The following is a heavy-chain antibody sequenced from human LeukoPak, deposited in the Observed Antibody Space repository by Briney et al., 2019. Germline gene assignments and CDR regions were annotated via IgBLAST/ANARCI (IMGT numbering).Heavy chain of an antibody. CDR3: ARSPNSGYDPFDY. D-gene: IGHD5-12*01. CDR2: IYYSGSS. J-gene: IGHJ4*02. V-gene: IGHV4-39*01. CDR1: GGSISSSSYY. Sequence: SQTLSLTCTVSGGSISSSSYYWGWIRQPPGKGLEWIGSIYYSGSSYYNPSLKSRVTISVDTSKNQFSLKLSSVTAADTAVYYCARSPNSGYDPFDYWGQGTLVTVSS.